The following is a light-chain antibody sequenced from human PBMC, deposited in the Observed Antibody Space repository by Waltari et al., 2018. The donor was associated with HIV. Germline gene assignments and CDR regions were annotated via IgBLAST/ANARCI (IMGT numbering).Light chain of an antibody. CDR1: QSINNY. CDR3: QQRSKWPLFT. Sequence: EIVLTQSPATLSLSPGERATLSCRASQSINNYLAWYQQNPGQAPRLLIYDASNRATGIPARFSGSGSGTDFTLTISSLEPEDFAVYYCQQRSKWPLFTFGPGTKVDIK. CDR2: DAS. V-gene: IGKV3-11*01. J-gene: IGKJ3*01.